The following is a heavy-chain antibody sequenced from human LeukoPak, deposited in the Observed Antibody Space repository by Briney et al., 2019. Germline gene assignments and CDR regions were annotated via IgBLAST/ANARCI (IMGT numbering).Heavy chain of an antibody. CDR3: AREAKGVWGSYRFDY. Sequence: SETLSLTCAVYGGSFSGYYWSWIRQPPGKGLEWIGEINHSGSTNYNPSLKSRVTISVDTSKNQLSLKLSSVTAADTAVYYCAREAKGVWGSYRFDYWGQGTLVTVSS. J-gene: IGHJ4*02. V-gene: IGHV4-34*01. D-gene: IGHD3-16*02. CDR2: INHSGST. CDR1: GGSFSGYY.